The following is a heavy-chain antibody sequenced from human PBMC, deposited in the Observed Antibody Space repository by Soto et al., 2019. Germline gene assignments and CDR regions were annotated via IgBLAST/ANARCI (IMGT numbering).Heavy chain of an antibody. CDR3: ARGATPFDY. Sequence: QVQLVQSGAEVKKPGASVKVSCKASGYTFTNFGISWVRQAPGQGLEWMGWISAYNGNTHYAQNFQGRVTMTTDTSTSTSYMEMRSLGADDTAVYYCARGATPFDYWGQGTLVTVSS. J-gene: IGHJ4*02. CDR2: ISAYNGNT. V-gene: IGHV1-18*01. D-gene: IGHD2-15*01. CDR1: GYTFTNFG.